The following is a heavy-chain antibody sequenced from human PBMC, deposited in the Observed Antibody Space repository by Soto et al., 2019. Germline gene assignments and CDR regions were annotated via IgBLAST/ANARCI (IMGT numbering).Heavy chain of an antibody. CDR1: GGSISSSSYY. J-gene: IGHJ6*02. D-gene: IGHD5-18*01. Sequence: PSETLSLTCTVSGGSISSSSYYGGWIRQAPGKGLEWVSVIYSGGSTFYADSVKGRFTITRDNSENTLYFQMNSLRAEDTAVYYCARAKMQLWPNYYDDGLDVWGQGTTVTVSS. CDR3: ARAKMQLWPNYYDDGLDV. V-gene: IGHV3-66*01. CDR2: IYSGGST.